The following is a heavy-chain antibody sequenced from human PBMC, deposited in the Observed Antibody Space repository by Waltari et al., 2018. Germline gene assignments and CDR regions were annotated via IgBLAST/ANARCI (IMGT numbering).Heavy chain of an antibody. V-gene: IGHV3-23*01. J-gene: IGHJ4*02. CDR1: GFTFSSYA. D-gene: IGHD4-17*01. CDR2: IDGACDKT. CDR3: AKDADNDDYGLFDF. Sequence: QLMASGGGLVQPGGSLRLSCSASGFTFSSYAMSWVRLAPGRGLGWVSGIDGACDKTSYADSVKARFTISRDNSKDTLNLHMDSLRADDTAVYYCAKDADNDDYGLFDFWGRGTLVTVSS.